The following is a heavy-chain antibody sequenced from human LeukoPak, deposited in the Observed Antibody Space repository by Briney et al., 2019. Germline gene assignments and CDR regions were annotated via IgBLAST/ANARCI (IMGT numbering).Heavy chain of an antibody. J-gene: IGHJ6*02. Sequence: SETLSLTCTVFGVSVTTSGYYGAWIRQPPGRGLEWIGSISYSGITYYRPSLRGRVTISGDTAKNQFSLKLSSVTAADTAVYYCARHNDYASLMDVWGQGTTVTVSS. CDR3: ARHNDYASLMDV. CDR2: ISYSGIT. CDR1: GVSVTTSGYY. V-gene: IGHV4-39*01. D-gene: IGHD2-2*01.